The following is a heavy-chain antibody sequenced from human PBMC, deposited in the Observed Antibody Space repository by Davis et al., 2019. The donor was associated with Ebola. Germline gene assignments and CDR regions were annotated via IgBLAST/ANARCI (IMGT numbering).Heavy chain of an antibody. D-gene: IGHD3-10*01. CDR1: GFTFSSYG. Sequence: PGGSLRLSCAASGFTFSSYGMHWVRQAPGKGLEWVSYISSSGTIIHYADSVKGRFTISRDNANNSLYLQMNSLRAEDTAVYYCARGGGSGSDYPSEFDFWGQGALLTVSS. J-gene: IGHJ4*02. CDR2: ISSSGTII. V-gene: IGHV3-48*04. CDR3: ARGGGSGSDYPSEFDF.